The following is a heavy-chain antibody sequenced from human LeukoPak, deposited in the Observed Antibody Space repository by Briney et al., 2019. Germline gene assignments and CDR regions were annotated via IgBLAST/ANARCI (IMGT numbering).Heavy chain of an antibody. CDR2: ISSSGSTI. J-gene: IGHJ6*03. CDR1: GFTFSSYE. D-gene: IGHD2-2*01. V-gene: IGHV3-48*03. CDR3: AKSAPKGILIVPTAMGMDV. Sequence: PGGSLRLSCAASGFTFSSYEMNWVRQAPGKGLEWVSYISSSGSTIYYTDSVKGRFTISRDNAKNSLYLQMNSLRAEDTAVYYCAKSAPKGILIVPTAMGMDVWGKGTTVTVSS.